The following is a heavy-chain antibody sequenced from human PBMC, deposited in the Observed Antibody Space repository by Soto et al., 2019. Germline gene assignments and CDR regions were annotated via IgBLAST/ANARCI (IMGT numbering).Heavy chain of an antibody. Sequence: QVQLQESGPGLVKPSETLSLTCTVSGCSISSYYWSWIRQPPGKGLEWIGYIYYSGSTNYNPSLKSRVSISVDTSKNQFSLKLSSVTAADTAVYYCAREGYCSGGSCYAFDPWGQGTLVTVSS. CDR2: IYYSGST. CDR3: AREGYCSGGSCYAFDP. D-gene: IGHD2-15*01. CDR1: GCSISSYY. J-gene: IGHJ5*02. V-gene: IGHV4-59*01.